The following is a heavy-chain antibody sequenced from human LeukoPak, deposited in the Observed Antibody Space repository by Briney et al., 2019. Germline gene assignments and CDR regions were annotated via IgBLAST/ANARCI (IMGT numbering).Heavy chain of an antibody. CDR3: AKRGGRYYGSGSYLVDY. D-gene: IGHD3-10*01. CDR2: ISGSGGST. V-gene: IGHV3-23*01. J-gene: IGHJ4*02. Sequence: GGSLRLFCASSGFTFSSYAMSWVRQAPGKGLEWVSAISGSGGSTYYADSVKGRFTISRDNSKNTLYLQMNSLRAEDTAVYYCAKRGGRYYGSGSYLVDYWGQVTLVTVSS. CDR1: GFTFSSYA.